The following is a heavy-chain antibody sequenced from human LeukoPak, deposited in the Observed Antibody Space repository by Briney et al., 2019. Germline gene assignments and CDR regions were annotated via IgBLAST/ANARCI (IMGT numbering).Heavy chain of an antibody. D-gene: IGHD5-18*01. V-gene: IGHV1-2*02. CDR1: GYTFTGYY. CDR2: INPNSGGT. J-gene: IGHJ4*02. CDR3: ARGDIDDTAMVTNY. Sequence: GASVKVSCKASGYTFTGYYMRWVRQAPGQGLEWMGWINPNSGGTNYAQKFQGRVTMTRDTSISTAYMELSRLRSDDTAVYYCARGDIDDTAMVTNYWGQGTLVTVSS.